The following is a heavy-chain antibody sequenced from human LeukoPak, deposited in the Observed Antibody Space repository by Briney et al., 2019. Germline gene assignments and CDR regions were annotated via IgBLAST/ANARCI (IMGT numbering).Heavy chain of an antibody. CDR3: ARDYYDILTGSHGDAFDI. D-gene: IGHD3-9*01. V-gene: IGHV3-7*01. CDR2: IKQDGSEK. CDR1: GFTFSSYW. J-gene: IGHJ3*02. Sequence: GGFLRLSCAASGFTFSSYWMSWVRQAPGKGLEWVANIKQDGSEKYYVDSVKGRFTISRDNAKNSLYLQMNSLRAEDTAVYYCARDYYDILTGSHGDAFDIWGQGTMVTVSS.